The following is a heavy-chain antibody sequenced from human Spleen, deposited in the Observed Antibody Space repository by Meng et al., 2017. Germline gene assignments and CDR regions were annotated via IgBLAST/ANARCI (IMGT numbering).Heavy chain of an antibody. Sequence: QVQLVESGGGAVQPGRPQRTSCAASGFTFSSYAMHWVRQAPGKGLEWVAVISYDGRNKYYADSVKGRFTISRDNSNNTLYLQMNSLRAEDTAVYYCARSIATAGPFDYWGQGTLVTVSS. CDR2: ISYDGRNK. V-gene: IGHV3-30*01. J-gene: IGHJ4*02. D-gene: IGHD6-13*01. CDR3: ARSIATAGPFDY. CDR1: GFTFSSYA.